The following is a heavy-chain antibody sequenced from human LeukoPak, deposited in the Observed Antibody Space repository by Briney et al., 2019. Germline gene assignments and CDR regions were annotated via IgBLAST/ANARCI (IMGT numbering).Heavy chain of an antibody. J-gene: IGHJ6*03. D-gene: IGHD3-22*01. V-gene: IGHV4-39*07. CDR2: IYYSGST. CDR3: ARAASKDSSGYYDSYYYYYYMDV. Sequence: NPSETLSLTCTVSGGSISSSSYYWGWIRQPPGKGLEWIGSIYYSGSTYYNPSLKSRVTISVDTSKNQFSLKLSSVTAADTAVYYCARAASKDSSGYYDSYYYYYYMDVWGKGTTVTVSS. CDR1: GGSISSSSYY.